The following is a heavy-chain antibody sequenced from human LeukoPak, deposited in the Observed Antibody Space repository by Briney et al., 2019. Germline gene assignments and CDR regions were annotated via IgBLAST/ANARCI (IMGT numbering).Heavy chain of an antibody. V-gene: IGHV4-34*01. J-gene: IGHJ3*02. CDR2: INDSGRT. D-gene: IGHD3-10*01. Sequence: PGGSLRLSCAASGFTFSSYWMSWVRQAPGKGGEWRGEINDSGRTNDSPSLKRRVTISVDTSKKQFSLKWSSVTAADTAVYYCARPLSYYGSGYYAFDIWGQGTVVTVSS. CDR3: ARPLSYYGSGYYAFDI. CDR1: GFTFSSYW.